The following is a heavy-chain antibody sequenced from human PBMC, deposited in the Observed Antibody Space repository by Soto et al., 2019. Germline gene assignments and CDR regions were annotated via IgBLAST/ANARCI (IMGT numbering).Heavy chain of an antibody. V-gene: IGHV1-3*01. CDR1: GYTFTSYA. D-gene: IGHD2-21*02. J-gene: IGHJ5*02. CDR2: INAGNGNT. Sequence: ASVKVSCKASGYTFTSYAMHWVRQAPGQRLEWMGWINAGNGNTKYSQKFQGRVTITRDTSASTAYMELSSLRSEDTAIYYCARACRGGDADCLDPWDRETLVSVSS. CDR3: ARACRGGDADCLDP.